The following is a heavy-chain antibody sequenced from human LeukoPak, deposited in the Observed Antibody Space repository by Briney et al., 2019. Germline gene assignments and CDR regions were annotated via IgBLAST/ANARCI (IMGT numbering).Heavy chain of an antibody. CDR1: GFTFSTYN. D-gene: IGHD1-26*01. CDR3: ARSGSRSSYFDC. J-gene: IGHJ4*02. CDR2: ITSSSSYI. Sequence: GESLRLSCAASGFTFSTYNMNWVRQAPGKGLEWVSSITSSSSYIYYADSVKGRFTISRDNAKSSLYLQMNSLRAEDTAVYYCARSGSRSSYFDCWGQGTLVTVSS. V-gene: IGHV3-21*01.